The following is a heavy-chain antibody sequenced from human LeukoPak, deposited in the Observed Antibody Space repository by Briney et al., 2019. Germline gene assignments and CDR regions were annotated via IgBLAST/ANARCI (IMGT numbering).Heavy chain of an antibody. J-gene: IGHJ4*02. V-gene: IGHV3-21*01. CDR1: GFTFSSYS. Sequence: GGSLRLSCAASGFTFSSYSMNWVRQAPGKGLEWVSSISSSSSYIYYADSVKGRFTISRDNAKNSLYLQMNSLRAEDTAVYYFAGGGERDGFSFDYWGQGTLVTVS. CDR3: AGGGERDGFSFDY. CDR2: ISSSSSYI. D-gene: IGHD5-24*01.